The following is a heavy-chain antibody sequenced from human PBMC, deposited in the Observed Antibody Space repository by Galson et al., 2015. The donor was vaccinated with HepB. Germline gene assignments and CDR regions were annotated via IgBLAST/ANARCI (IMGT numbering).Heavy chain of an antibody. Sequence: SLRLSCAASGFTFSSYGMHWVRQAPGKGLEWVAVISYDGSNKYYADSVKGRFTISRDNSKNTLYPQMNSLRAEDTAVYYCAKITYCSSTSCYLGDDKFDYWGQGTLVTVSS. CDR2: ISYDGSNK. V-gene: IGHV3-30*18. D-gene: IGHD2-2*01. J-gene: IGHJ4*02. CDR1: GFTFSSYG. CDR3: AKITYCSSTSCYLGDDKFDY.